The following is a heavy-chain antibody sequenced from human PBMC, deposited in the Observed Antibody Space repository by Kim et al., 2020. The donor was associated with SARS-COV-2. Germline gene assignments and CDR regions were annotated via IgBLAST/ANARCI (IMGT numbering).Heavy chain of an antibody. J-gene: IGHJ4*02. CDR3: ARVTTITAPFYDY. V-gene: IGHV3-23*01. D-gene: IGHD4-4*01. Sequence: SADSGHGRFTISRDNAKNALNLEMNSLRAEDTALYYCARVTTITAPFYDYWGRGTLVTVSS.